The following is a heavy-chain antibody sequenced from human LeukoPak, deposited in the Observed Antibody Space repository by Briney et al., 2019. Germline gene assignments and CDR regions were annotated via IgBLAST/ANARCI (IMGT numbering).Heavy chain of an antibody. CDR2: MNPNSGNT. V-gene: IGHV1-8*01. CDR3: ARGRATVTTRWFDP. Sequence: GASVKVSCKASGYTFTSYDINWVRQATGQGLEWMGWMNPNSGNTGYAQKFQGRVTMTRNTSISTAYMELSSLTSEDTAVYYCARGRATVTTRWFDPWGQGTLVTVSS. J-gene: IGHJ5*02. CDR1: GYTFTSYD. D-gene: IGHD4-11*01.